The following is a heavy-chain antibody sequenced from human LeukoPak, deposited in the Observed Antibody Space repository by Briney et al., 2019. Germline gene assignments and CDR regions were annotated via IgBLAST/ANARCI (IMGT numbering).Heavy chain of an antibody. CDR2: IYHSGST. J-gene: IGHJ6*04. D-gene: IGHD2/OR15-2a*01. CDR3: ARQHSRRLSAPYPPRSYYYYGMDV. Sequence: PSETLSLTCAVSGGSISSSNWWSWVRQPPGKGLEWIGEIYHSGSTNYNPSLKSRVTISVDTSKNQFSLKLSSVTAADTAVYYCARQHSRRLSAPYPPRSYYYYGMDVWGKGTTVTVSS. CDR1: GGSISSSNW. V-gene: IGHV4-4*02.